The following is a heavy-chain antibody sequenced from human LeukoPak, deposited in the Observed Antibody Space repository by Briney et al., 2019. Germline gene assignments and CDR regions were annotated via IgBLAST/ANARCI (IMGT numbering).Heavy chain of an antibody. J-gene: IGHJ4*02. CDR3: ARDGLGCSSTSCPFDY. V-gene: IGHV1-18*01. D-gene: IGHD2-2*01. CDR2: ISAYNGNT. Sequence: ASVQVSCLASGYTFPSYGISRLRQAPGQGLEWMGWISAYNGNTNYAQKLQGRVTMTTDTSTSTAYMELRSLRSDDTAVYYCARDGLGCSSTSCPFDYWGQGTLVTVSS. CDR1: GYTFPSYG.